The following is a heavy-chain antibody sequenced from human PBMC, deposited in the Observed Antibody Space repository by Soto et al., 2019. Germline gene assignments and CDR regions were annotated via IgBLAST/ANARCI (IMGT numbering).Heavy chain of an antibody. CDR1: GYTFTSYA. CDR3: ARSIVVVTALDH. V-gene: IGHV1-3*05. D-gene: IGHD2-21*02. J-gene: IGHJ4*02. Sequence: QVQLVQSGAEEKKPGASVKVSCKASGYTFTSYAMHWVRQAPGQRLEWMGWINAGNGNTKYSQKFQGRVTITRDTSASTADMELSSLRSEDTAVYYCARSIVVVTALDHWGQGTLVTVSS. CDR2: INAGNGNT.